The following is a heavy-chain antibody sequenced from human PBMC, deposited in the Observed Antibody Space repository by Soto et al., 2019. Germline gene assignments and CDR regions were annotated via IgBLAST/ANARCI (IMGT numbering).Heavy chain of an antibody. CDR1: GFTFSSYA. Sequence: QVQLVESGGGVVQPGRSLRLSCAASGFTFSSYAMHWVRQAPGKGLEWVAVISYDGSNKYYADSVKGRFTISRDNSKNTLYLQMNSLRAEDTAVYYCARDTEYFAFDIWGQGTMVTVSS. J-gene: IGHJ3*02. D-gene: IGHD6-6*01. CDR2: ISYDGSNK. CDR3: ARDTEYFAFDI. V-gene: IGHV3-30-3*01.